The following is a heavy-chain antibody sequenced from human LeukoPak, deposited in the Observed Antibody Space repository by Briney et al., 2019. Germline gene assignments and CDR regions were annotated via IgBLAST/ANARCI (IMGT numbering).Heavy chain of an antibody. V-gene: IGHV3-21*01. CDR2: ISSSSSYI. J-gene: IGHJ6*03. CDR1: GFTFSSYS. Sequence: PGGSLRLSCAASGFTFSSYSMNWVRQAPGKGLEWVSSISSSSSYIYYADSVKGRFTIPRDNAKNSLYLQMNSLRAEDTAVYYCARDPYGSGSGYYMDVWGKGTTVTVSS. CDR3: ARDPYGSGSGYYMDV. D-gene: IGHD3-10*01.